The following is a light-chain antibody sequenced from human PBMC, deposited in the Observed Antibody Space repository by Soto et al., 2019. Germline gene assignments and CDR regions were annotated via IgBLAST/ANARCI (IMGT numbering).Light chain of an antibody. CDR1: QNIHNH. CDR3: QKYDAWPLN. V-gene: IGKV3-15*01. J-gene: IGKJ4*01. Sequence: EIVLTHSLGTLSFSPLEGATLSFSSSQNIHNHMSWFLQKPGQTPRLLIYDAIIRAADVPARFSGSWSGTEFTLTINSLQSEDFAVYYCQKYDAWPLNFGGGTKVDI. CDR2: DAI.